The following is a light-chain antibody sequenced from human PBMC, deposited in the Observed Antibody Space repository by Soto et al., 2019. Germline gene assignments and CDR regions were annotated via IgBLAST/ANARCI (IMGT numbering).Light chain of an antibody. Sequence: DIQMPPSPSSLSASVGDRVTITCQASQDIGNYLNWYQQKPGKAPKLLIYDASTLETGVPSRFSGSGSGTDFTFTISSLQPEDIATYYCQQYDNRYTLGQGTRLEIK. CDR3: QQYDNRYT. V-gene: IGKV1-33*01. CDR1: QDIGNY. J-gene: IGKJ5*01. CDR2: DAS.